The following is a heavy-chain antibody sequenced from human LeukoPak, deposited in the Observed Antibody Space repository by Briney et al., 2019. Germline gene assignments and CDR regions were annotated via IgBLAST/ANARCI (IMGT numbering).Heavy chain of an antibody. J-gene: IGHJ5*02. CDR3: ATSSWIQLWWNWFDP. V-gene: IGHV4-34*01. Sequence: SETLSLTCAVYGGSFSGYYWSWIRQPPGKGLEWVGEINHSGSTNYNPSLKGRVTISVDTSKNQFSMKLSSVTAANTAVYYCATSSWIQLWWNWFDPWGQGTLVTVSS. CDR1: GGSFSGYY. D-gene: IGHD5-18*01. CDR2: INHSGST.